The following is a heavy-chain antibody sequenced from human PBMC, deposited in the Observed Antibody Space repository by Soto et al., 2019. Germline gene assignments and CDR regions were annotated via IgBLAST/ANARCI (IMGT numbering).Heavy chain of an antibody. Sequence: ASVKVSCKASGGTFSSYAISWVRQAPGQRLEWMGWISAYNGNTNYVQKLQGRVTMTTDTSTSTAYMELRSLRSDDTAVYYCARVEIFGVVIPYYYGMDVWGQGTTVTVSS. CDR3: ARVEIFGVVIPYYYGMDV. D-gene: IGHD3-3*01. CDR2: ISAYNGNT. V-gene: IGHV1-18*01. J-gene: IGHJ6*02. CDR1: GGTFSSYA.